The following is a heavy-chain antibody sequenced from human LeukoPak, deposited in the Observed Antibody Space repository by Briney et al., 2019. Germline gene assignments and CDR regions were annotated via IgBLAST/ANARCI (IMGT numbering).Heavy chain of an antibody. CDR2: ISSSSSYI. D-gene: IGHD6-6*01. J-gene: IGHJ4*02. CDR1: GFTFSSYS. CDR3: ARVGYSSSSGVDY. Sequence: GGSLRLSCAASGFTFSSYSMNWVRQAPGKGLEWVSSISSSSSYIYYADSVKGRFTISRDNAKNSLYLQMNSLRAEDTAVYYCARVGYSSSSGVDYWGQGTLVTVSS. V-gene: IGHV3-21*01.